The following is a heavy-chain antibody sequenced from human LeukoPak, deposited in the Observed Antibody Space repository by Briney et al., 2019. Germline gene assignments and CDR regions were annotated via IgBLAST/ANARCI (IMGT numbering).Heavy chain of an antibody. CDR3: ARDYTVSRYYYFYGMDV. Sequence: SETLSLTCAVSGGYVNRGTFFWTWIRKPPGKGLEWIGYISNSGSTNYHPSLKSRVTISVDTSKDQFSLRLSSVTTADTAVYYCARDYTVSRYYYFYGMDVWGQGTTVTVSS. D-gene: IGHD3-16*01. J-gene: IGHJ6*02. CDR1: GGYVNRGTFF. V-gene: IGHV4-61*01. CDR2: ISNSGST.